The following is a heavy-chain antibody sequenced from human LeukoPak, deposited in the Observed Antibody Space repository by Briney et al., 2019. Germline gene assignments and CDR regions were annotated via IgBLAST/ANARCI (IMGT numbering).Heavy chain of an antibody. Sequence: ASVKVSCKASGYTFTSYYMHWVRQAPGQGLEWMGIINPSGGSTNYAQKFQGRVTVTADKSTSTAYMELSSLRSEDTAVYYCARDMVDYGDPFDYWGQGTLVTVSS. CDR3: ARDMVDYGDPFDY. CDR2: INPSGGST. V-gene: IGHV1-46*01. D-gene: IGHD4-17*01. J-gene: IGHJ4*02. CDR1: GYTFTSYY.